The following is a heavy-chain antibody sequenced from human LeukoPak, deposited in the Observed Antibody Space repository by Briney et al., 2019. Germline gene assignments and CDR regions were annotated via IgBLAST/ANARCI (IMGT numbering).Heavy chain of an antibody. D-gene: IGHD6-19*01. J-gene: IGHJ4*02. CDR2: INHSGST. CDR3: ARGMGIAVAGYFDY. Sequence: SETLSLTCAVSGGSFSGYYWSWIRQPPGKGLEWIGEINHSGSTNYNPSLKSRVTISVDTSKNQFSLKLSSVTAADTAVYYCARGMGIAVAGYFDYWGQGTLVTVSS. V-gene: IGHV4-34*01. CDR1: GGSFSGYY.